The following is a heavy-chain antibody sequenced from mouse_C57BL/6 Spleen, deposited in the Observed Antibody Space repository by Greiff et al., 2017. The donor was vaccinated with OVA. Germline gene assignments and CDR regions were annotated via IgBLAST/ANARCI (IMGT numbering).Heavy chain of an antibody. CDR3: HQGGNSHFDY. J-gene: IGHJ2*01. CDR2: IDPETGGT. D-gene: IGHD2-1*01. Sequence: QVQLQQSGAELVRPGASVTLSCKASGYTFTDYEMHWVKQTPVHGLEWIGAIDPETGGTAYNQKFKGKAILTADKSSSTAYMELRSLTSEGSAVYYCHQGGNSHFDYWGQSTTLTVSS. V-gene: IGHV1-15*01. CDR1: GYTFTDYE.